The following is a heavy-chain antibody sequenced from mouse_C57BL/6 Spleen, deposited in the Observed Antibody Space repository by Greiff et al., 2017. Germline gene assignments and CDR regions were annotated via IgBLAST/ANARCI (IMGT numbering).Heavy chain of an antibody. CDR3: ARGDYGRSYVRYYAMDY. V-gene: IGHV1-18*01. J-gene: IGHJ4*01. CDR1: GYTFTDYN. Sequence: EVQLQQSGPELVKPGASVKIPCKASGYTFTDYNMDWVKQSHGKSLEWIGDINPNNGGTIYNQKFKGKATFTVDKSSSTAYMELRSLTSEDTAVYYCARGDYGRSYVRYYAMDYWGQGTSVTVSS. D-gene: IGHD1-1*01. CDR2: INPNNGGT.